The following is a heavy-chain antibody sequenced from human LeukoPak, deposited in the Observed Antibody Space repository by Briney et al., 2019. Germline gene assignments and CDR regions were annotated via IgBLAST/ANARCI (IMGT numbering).Heavy chain of an antibody. J-gene: IGHJ5*02. CDR1: GYSISSGYY. Sequence: PSETLSLTCTVSGYSISSGYYWGWIRQPPGKGLEWIGSIYHSGSTYYNPSLKSRVTISVDTSKNQFSLKLSSVTAADTAVYYCAGDMLRFLEPPNWFDPWGQGTLVTVSS. CDR2: IYHSGST. D-gene: IGHD3-3*01. V-gene: IGHV4-38-2*02. CDR3: AGDMLRFLEPPNWFDP.